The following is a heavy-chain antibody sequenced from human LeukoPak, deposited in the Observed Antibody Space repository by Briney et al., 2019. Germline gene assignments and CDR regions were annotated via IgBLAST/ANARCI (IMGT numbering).Heavy chain of an antibody. J-gene: IGHJ4*02. CDR3: VTNFDSSGHFGY. Sequence: GASVKVSCKASGYTFTRNTINWVRQAPGQGLEWMGWVNTNTGNPTYAQGFTGRFVFSSDTSVSTAYLQIGSLKAEDTAVYYCVTNFDSSGHFGYWGQGTLVTVSS. CDR2: VNTNTGNP. CDR1: GYTFTRNT. D-gene: IGHD3-22*01. V-gene: IGHV7-4-1*01.